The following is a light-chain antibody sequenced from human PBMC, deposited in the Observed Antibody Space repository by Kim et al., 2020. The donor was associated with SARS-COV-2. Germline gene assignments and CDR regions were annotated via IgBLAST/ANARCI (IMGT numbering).Light chain of an antibody. CDR3: LQLNAYPRT. Sequence: DIQLTQSPSFLSASVGDRVSITCRASQDISNHLAWYQQKAGKAPELLMYAASTLKNGAPSRFSGSGSGTEFTLTIGSLQPEDFATYFCLQLNAYPRTFGQGTKVDIK. J-gene: IGKJ1*01. V-gene: IGKV1-9*01. CDR1: QDISNH. CDR2: AAS.